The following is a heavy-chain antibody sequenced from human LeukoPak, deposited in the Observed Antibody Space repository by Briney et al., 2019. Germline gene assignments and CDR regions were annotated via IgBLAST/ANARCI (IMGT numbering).Heavy chain of an antibody. J-gene: IGHJ4*02. Sequence: PSETLSLTCAVYGGSFSGYYWSWIRQPPGKGLEWIGEINHSGSTNYNPSLKSRVTISVDTSNNQFSLRLSSVTAADTAVYYCARYYDFWSGSMVHYFDHWGRGTLVTVSS. D-gene: IGHD3-3*01. CDR1: GGSFSGYY. CDR2: INHSGST. V-gene: IGHV4-34*01. CDR3: ARYYDFWSGSMVHYFDH.